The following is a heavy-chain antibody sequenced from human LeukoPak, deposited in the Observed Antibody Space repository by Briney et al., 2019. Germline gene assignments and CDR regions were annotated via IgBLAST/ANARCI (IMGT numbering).Heavy chain of an antibody. CDR2: MSPNSGNT. J-gene: IGHJ4*02. Sequence: GSVKASCRASGYTFTSYDITWVRQAPGQGLEWMGWMSPNSGNTGYAQKFQGRVTMTRNTSITTAYMELSSLTSEDTAVYYCARETTIPPYYFDYWGLGSQVTVSP. D-gene: IGHD3-9*01. V-gene: IGHV1-8*01. CDR3: ARETTIPPYYFDY. CDR1: GYTFTSYD.